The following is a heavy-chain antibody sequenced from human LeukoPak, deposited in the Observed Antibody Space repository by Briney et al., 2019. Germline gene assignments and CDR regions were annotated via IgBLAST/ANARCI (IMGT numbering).Heavy chain of an antibody. D-gene: IGHD5-12*01. CDR2: INHSGST. CDR3: ARSHGVQAEYSGYDFDY. Sequence: PSETLSLTCAVYGGSFSGYYWSWIRQPPGKGLEWIGEINHSGSTNYNPSLKSRVTISVDTSKNQFSLKLSSVTAADTAVYYCARSHGVQAEYSGYDFDYRGQGTLVTVSS. J-gene: IGHJ4*02. CDR1: GGSFSGYY. V-gene: IGHV4-34*01.